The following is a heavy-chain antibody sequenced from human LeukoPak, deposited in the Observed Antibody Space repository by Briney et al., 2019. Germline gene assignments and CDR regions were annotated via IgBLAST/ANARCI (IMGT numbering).Heavy chain of an antibody. CDR2: IYPGDSDT. J-gene: IGHJ4*02. V-gene: IGHV5-51*01. Sequence: GESLKISCKGSGYSFTTYWIGWVRQMPGKGLEGMGIIYPGDSDTRYSPSFQGQVTISADKSISTAYLQWSSLKASDTAMYYCARLRYCSGGSCYSAVDYWGQGTLVTVSS. CDR3: ARLRYCSGGSCYSAVDY. CDR1: GYSFTTYW. D-gene: IGHD2-15*01.